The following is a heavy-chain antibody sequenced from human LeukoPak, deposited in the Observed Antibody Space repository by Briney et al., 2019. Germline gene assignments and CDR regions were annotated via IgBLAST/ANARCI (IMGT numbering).Heavy chain of an antibody. CDR3: ARLTGPQWLLLPFWFDS. J-gene: IGHJ5*01. CDR2: IKQDGSEK. V-gene: IGHV3-7*01. CDR1: GFTFSSYE. Sequence: PGGSLRLSCAASGFTFSSYEMNWVRQAPGKGLEWVANIKQDGSEKYYVDSVKGRFTISRDNAKNSLYLQMNSLTADDTAVYYCARLTGPQWLLLPFWFDSWGQGTLVTVSS. D-gene: IGHD3-22*01.